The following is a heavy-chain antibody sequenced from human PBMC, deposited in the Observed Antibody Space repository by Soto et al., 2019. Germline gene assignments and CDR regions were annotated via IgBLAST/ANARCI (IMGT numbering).Heavy chain of an antibody. Sequence: SVKVSCKASGGTFSSYAISWVRQAPGQGLEWMGGIIPIFGTANYAQKFQGRVTITADESTSTAYMELSSLRSEDTAVYYCASGSGGYCSGGSCPRPYYYYGMDVWGQGTTVTVSS. J-gene: IGHJ6*02. D-gene: IGHD2-15*01. CDR2: IIPIFGTA. CDR3: ASGSGGYCSGGSCPRPYYYYGMDV. CDR1: GGTFSSYA. V-gene: IGHV1-69*13.